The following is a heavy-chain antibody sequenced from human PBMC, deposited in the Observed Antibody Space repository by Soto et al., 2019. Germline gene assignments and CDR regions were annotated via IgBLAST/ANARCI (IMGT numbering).Heavy chain of an antibody. D-gene: IGHD2-21*01. J-gene: IGHJ6*02. CDR2: ISYDGDNK. V-gene: IGHV3-30-3*01. Sequence: QVQLVESGGGVDQPGRSRRLSCAASGFTFRSYAMHWVRQAPGKGLEWVAVISYDGDNKYYADSVKGRFTISRDTSKNTVYLQGNSLRTEDTAVYYCARGGTTVVIHFYDYGMDVWGQGTTVTVSS. CDR1: GFTFRSYA. CDR3: ARGGTTVVIHFYDYGMDV.